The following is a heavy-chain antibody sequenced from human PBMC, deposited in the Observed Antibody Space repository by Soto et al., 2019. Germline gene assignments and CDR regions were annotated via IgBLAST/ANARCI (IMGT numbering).Heavy chain of an antibody. CDR3: ANYDYGDYDPYYFDY. CDR1: GFTFSSYA. V-gene: IGHV3-23*01. Sequence: GGSLRLSCAASGFTFSSYAMSWVRQAPGKGLEWVSAISGSGGSTYYADSVKGRFTISRDNSKNTLYLQMNSLRAEDTAVYYCANYDYGDYDPYYFDYWGQGTLVTVSS. D-gene: IGHD4-17*01. J-gene: IGHJ4*02. CDR2: ISGSGGST.